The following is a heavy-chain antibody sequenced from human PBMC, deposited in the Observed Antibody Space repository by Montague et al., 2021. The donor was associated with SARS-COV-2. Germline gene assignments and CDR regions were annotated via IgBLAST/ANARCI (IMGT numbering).Heavy chain of an antibody. CDR3: ARDLREGPLLWFGELLLGDGMDV. D-gene: IGHD3-10*01. Sequence: SLRLSCAASGFTFSSYATHWVRQAPGKGLEWVAVISYDGSNKYYADSVKGRFTISRDNSKNTLYLQMNSLRAEDTAVYYCARDLREGPLLWFGELLLGDGMDVWGQGTTVTVSS. CDR1: GFTFSSYA. J-gene: IGHJ6*02. CDR2: ISYDGSNK. V-gene: IGHV3-30-3*01.